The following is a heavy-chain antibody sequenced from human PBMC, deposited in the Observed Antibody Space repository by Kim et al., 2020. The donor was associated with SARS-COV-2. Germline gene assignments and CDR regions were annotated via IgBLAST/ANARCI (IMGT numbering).Heavy chain of an antibody. Sequence: PGGSLRLSCAASGFTFNTYHMYWVRQAPGKGLEWVALISYDGSNKYYADPVNGRFTISRDNSKNTLFLQMNSLRAEDTAMYYCARDKDPNLEWLVRPLDALSMWGQGTTVTVSS. CDR2: ISYDGSNK. V-gene: IGHV3-30-3*01. CDR3: ARDKDPNLEWLVRPLDALSM. D-gene: IGHD6-19*01. J-gene: IGHJ3*02. CDR1: GFTFNTYH.